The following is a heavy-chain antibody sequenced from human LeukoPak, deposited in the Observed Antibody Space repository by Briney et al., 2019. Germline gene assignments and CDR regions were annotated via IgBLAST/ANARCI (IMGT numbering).Heavy chain of an antibody. Sequence: KPSETLSLTCTVSGGSISSSSYYWGWIRQPPGKGLEWIGSIYYSGSTYYNPSLKSRVTISVDTSKNQFSLKLSSVTAAGTAVYYCARQKRIRQQLVNSWFDPWGQGTLVTVSS. V-gene: IGHV4-39*01. CDR3: ARQKRIRQQLVNSWFDP. J-gene: IGHJ5*02. D-gene: IGHD6-13*01. CDR1: GGSISSSSYY. CDR2: IYYSGST.